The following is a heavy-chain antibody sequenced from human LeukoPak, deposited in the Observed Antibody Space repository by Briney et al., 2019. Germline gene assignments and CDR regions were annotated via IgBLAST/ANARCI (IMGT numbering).Heavy chain of an antibody. CDR3: ARADRPGTFYAFDI. CDR2: ISGGGGST. J-gene: IGHJ3*02. CDR1: GFTFSSSA. Sequence: GGSLGLSCAASGFTFSSSAMSWVRQAPGKGLEWLSTISGGGGSTYYADSVKGRFTISRDNSKNTLYLHMKSLRAEDTAVYYCARADRPGTFYAFDIWGQGTMVTVSS. V-gene: IGHV3-23*01.